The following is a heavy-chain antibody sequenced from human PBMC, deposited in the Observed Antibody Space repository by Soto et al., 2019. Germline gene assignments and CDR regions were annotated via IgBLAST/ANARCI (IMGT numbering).Heavy chain of an antibody. J-gene: IGHJ6*02. CDR3: ARGVEATVGYYYYGMDV. Sequence: QVQLVQSGAEVKKPGSSVKVSCKASGGTFSSYAISWVRQAPGQGLEWMGGIIPIFGTANYAQKFQGRVTITADESTSTAYMELSSLRSEDTAVYYCARGVEATVGYYYYGMDVWGQGTTVTVSS. CDR2: IIPIFGTA. V-gene: IGHV1-69*01. D-gene: IGHD5-12*01. CDR1: GGTFSSYA.